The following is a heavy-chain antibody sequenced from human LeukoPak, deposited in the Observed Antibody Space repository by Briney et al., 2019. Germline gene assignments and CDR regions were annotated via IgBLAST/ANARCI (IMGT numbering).Heavy chain of an antibody. Sequence: SETLSLTCTVSGGSMTSYFWSWIRQPPRQRLEWIGYVYYTGSTNYNSSLKSRVTILLDTSKSQFSLKLSSVTAADTAVYYRARCHWRGVGIDVWGQGTTVTVSS. CDR1: GGSMTSYF. CDR2: VYYTGST. CDR3: ARCHWRGVGIDV. V-gene: IGHV4-59*01. D-gene: IGHD3-3*01. J-gene: IGHJ6*02.